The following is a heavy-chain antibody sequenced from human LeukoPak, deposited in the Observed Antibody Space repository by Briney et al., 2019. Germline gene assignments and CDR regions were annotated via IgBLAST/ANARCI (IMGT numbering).Heavy chain of an antibody. Sequence: PGGSLRLSCAASGFTFSSYGMHWVRQAPGKGLEWVANIKQDGSEKYYVDSVKGRFTISRDNAKNSLYLQMNSLRAEDTAVYYCARGDYGGNSYAFDIWGQGTMVTVSS. V-gene: IGHV3-7*03. D-gene: IGHD4-23*01. J-gene: IGHJ3*02. CDR2: IKQDGSEK. CDR3: ARGDYGGNSYAFDI. CDR1: GFTFSSYG.